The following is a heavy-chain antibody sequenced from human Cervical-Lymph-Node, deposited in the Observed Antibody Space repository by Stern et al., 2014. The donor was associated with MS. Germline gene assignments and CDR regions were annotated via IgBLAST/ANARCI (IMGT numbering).Heavy chain of an antibody. CDR1: GYSLNANW. J-gene: IGHJ4*02. V-gene: IGHV5-51*01. Sequence: EVQLVESGAEVKKPGESLKISCKGSGYSLNANWIAWVRQMPGKGLARMGIIYPGDSDTRYSPSFQGQVTISADKSISTAYLQWSSLKASDTAMYYCARDYGDYAFDYWGQGTLVTVSS. CDR2: IYPGDSDT. D-gene: IGHD4-17*01. CDR3: ARDYGDYAFDY.